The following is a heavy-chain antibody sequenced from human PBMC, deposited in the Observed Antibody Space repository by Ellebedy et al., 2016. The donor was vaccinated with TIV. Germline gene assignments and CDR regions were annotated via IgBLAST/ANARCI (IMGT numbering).Heavy chain of an antibody. J-gene: IGHJ4*02. D-gene: IGHD3-3*01. CDR1: GFTFSSYW. Sequence: PGGSLRLSCAASGFTFSSYWMHWVRQAPGKGPVWVSRIKSDGISPTYADSVKGRFTISRDNAKNTLHLQMNNLRAEDTAVYYCATGGSGYVNYWGQGTLVTVSS. CDR3: ATGGSGYVNY. V-gene: IGHV3-74*03. CDR2: IKSDGISP.